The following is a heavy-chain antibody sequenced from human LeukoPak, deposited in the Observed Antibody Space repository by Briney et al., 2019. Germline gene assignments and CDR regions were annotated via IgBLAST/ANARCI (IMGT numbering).Heavy chain of an antibody. Sequence: SETLSLTCTVSGGSVSSGSYYWSWIRQPPGTGLEWIGYIYYSGSTNYNPSLKSRVTISVDTSKNQFPLKLSSVTAADTAVYYCARDYSHYYFDYWGQGTLVTVSS. CDR1: GGSVSSGSYY. CDR2: IYYSGST. CDR3: ARDYSHYYFDY. V-gene: IGHV4-61*01. D-gene: IGHD5-18*01. J-gene: IGHJ4*02.